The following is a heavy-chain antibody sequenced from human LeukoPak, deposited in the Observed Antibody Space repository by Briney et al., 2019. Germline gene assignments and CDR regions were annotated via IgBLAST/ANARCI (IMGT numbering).Heavy chain of an antibody. CDR2: IKQGGSNN. CDR3: ARNPAYDGSGYFPSYYFCGMGV. J-gene: IGHJ6*02. V-gene: IGHV3-7*01. D-gene: IGHD3-22*01. CDR1: GFTFSSYC. Sequence: AGTLCLSCAASGFTFSSYCWSWVRQAPGKGLEWVANIKQGGSNNYYVDPVKGRITISRANTKNSLYLQIQIPRAEDTAAEYCARNPAYDGSGYFPSYYFCGMGVWGQGNTVTVSS.